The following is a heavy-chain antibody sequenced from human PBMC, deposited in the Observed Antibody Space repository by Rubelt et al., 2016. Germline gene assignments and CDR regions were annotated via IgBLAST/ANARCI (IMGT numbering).Heavy chain of an antibody. CDR3: ASLYSSSWYSWFDP. D-gene: IGHD6-13*01. V-gene: IGHV4-59*01. CDR2: IYYSGST. Sequence: QVQLQEPGPGLVKPSETLSFTCTVSGGSISSYYWSWIRQPPGKGLEWIGYIYYSGSTNYNPSLKSRGTISLDTSKNPFSLKLSSVTAADTAVYYCASLYSSSWYSWFDPWGQGTLVTVSS. CDR1: GGSISSYY. J-gene: IGHJ5*02.